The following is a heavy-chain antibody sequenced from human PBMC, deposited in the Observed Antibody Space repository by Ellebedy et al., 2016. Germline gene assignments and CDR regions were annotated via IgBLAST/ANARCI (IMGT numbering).Heavy chain of an antibody. CDR3: ARDRGSYILDY. D-gene: IGHD1-26*01. V-gene: IGHV3-21*01. CDR1: GFTFSSYS. J-gene: IGHJ4*02. CDR2: ISSSSSYI. Sequence: ETLSLTCAASGFTFSSYSMNWVRQAPGKGLEWVSSISSSSSYIYYADSVKGRFTISRDNAKNSLYLQMNSLRAEDTAVYYCARDRGSYILDYWGQGTLVTVSS.